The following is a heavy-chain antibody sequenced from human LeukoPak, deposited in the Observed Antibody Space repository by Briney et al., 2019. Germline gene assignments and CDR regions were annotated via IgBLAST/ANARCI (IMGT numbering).Heavy chain of an antibody. V-gene: IGHV4-4*07. D-gene: IGHD3-22*01. Sequence: SETLSLTCTVSDGSINNYYWSWIRQPAGKGLEWIGRIYTSGSTNYNPSLKSRVTMSVDTSKKQFSLKLSSVTAADTAVYYCARTPIYYYDNSGYYNWGQGTLVTVSS. CDR3: ARTPIYYYDNSGYYN. J-gene: IGHJ4*02. CDR2: IYTSGST. CDR1: DGSINNYY.